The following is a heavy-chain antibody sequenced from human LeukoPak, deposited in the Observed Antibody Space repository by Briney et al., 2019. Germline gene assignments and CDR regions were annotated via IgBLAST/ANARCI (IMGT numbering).Heavy chain of an antibody. CDR2: ISWNSGRI. CDR3: ARVGAMNRGIVVVPAAIDY. J-gene: IGHJ4*02. Sequence: PGGSLRLSCAASGFTFDDYAMHWVRQAPGKGLEWVSGISWNSGRIGYADSVRGRFTVSRDNAKNSLYLQMNSLRAEDTALYYCARVGAMNRGIVVVPAAIDYWGQGTLVTVSS. V-gene: IGHV3-9*01. CDR1: GFTFDDYA. D-gene: IGHD2-2*01.